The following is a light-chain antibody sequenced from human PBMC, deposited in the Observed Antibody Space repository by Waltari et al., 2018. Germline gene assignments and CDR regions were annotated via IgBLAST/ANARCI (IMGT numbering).Light chain of an antibody. CDR2: KAY. J-gene: IGKJ4*01. Sequence: DIQMTQSPSTRPASVRDRLTITCRTSQSISSWLAWYQQKPGKAPKLLIYKAYSVESGVPSRFSGSGSGTEFTLTISSLQPDDFATYYCQQYNSYSLTFGGGTKVEIK. CDR3: QQYNSYSLT. CDR1: QSISSW. V-gene: IGKV1-5*03.